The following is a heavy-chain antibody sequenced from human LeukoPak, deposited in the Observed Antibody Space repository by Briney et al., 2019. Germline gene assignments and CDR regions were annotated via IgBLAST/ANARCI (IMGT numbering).Heavy chain of an antibody. D-gene: IGHD3-3*01. CDR2: IYYSGST. J-gene: IGHJ4*02. CDR3: ARARYYDFWSGYYGTYYFDY. CDR1: GGSISSYY. V-gene: IGHV4-59*01. Sequence: SETLSLTCTVSGGSISSYYWSWIRQPPGKGLEWIGYIYYSGSTNYNPSLKSRVTISVDTSKNQFSLKLSSVTAADTAVYYCARARYYDFWSGYYGTYYFDYWGQGTQVTVSS.